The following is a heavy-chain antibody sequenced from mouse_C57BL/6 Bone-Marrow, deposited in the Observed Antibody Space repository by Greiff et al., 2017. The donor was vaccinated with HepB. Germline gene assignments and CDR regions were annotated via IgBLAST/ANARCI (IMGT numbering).Heavy chain of an antibody. CDR3: ASRLHGAWFAY. D-gene: IGHD2-4*01. CDR1: GFTFSSYG. J-gene: IGHJ3*01. V-gene: IGHV5-6*01. CDR2: ISSGGSYT. Sequence: EVQLVESGGDLVKPGGSLKLSCAASGFTFSSYGMSWVRQTPDKRLEWVATISSGGSYTYYPDSVKGRFTISRGNAKNTLYLQMSSLKSEDTAMYYCASRLHGAWFAYWGQGTLVTVSA.